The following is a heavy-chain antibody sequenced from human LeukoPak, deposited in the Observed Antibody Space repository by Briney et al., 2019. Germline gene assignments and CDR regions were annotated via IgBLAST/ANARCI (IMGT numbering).Heavy chain of an antibody. CDR1: GGSIIISSYY. Sequence: SETLSLTCTVSGGSIIISSYYWGWIRQPPGKGLEWIGSIYYSGSTYYNPSLKSRVTISVDTSKNHFSLKLSSVTAADTAVYYCARVPNDYGDFFFDYWGQGTLVTVSS. CDR3: ARVPNDYGDFFFDY. CDR2: IYYSGST. J-gene: IGHJ4*02. V-gene: IGHV4-39*07. D-gene: IGHD4-17*01.